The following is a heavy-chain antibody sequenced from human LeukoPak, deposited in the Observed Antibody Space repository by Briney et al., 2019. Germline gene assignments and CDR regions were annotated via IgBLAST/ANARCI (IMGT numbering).Heavy chain of an antibody. Sequence: PSETLSLTCAVHGGSFSGYYWSWIRQPPGKGLEWIGEINHSGSTNYNPSLKSRVTISVDTSKNQFSLKLSSVTAADTAVYYCARSGVPGAMTWFDPWGQGTLVTVSS. CDR3: ARSGVPGAMTWFDP. CDR2: INHSGST. CDR1: GGSFSGYY. D-gene: IGHD2-2*01. J-gene: IGHJ5*02. V-gene: IGHV4-34*01.